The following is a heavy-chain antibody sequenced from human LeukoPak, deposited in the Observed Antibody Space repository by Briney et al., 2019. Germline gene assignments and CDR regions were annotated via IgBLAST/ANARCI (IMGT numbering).Heavy chain of an antibody. CDR3: ARGSRYYDSSGPGENGMDV. Sequence: SETLSLTCAVCGGSFSGYYWSWIRQPPGKGLEWIGEINHSGSTNYNPSLKSRVTISVDTSKNQFSLKLSSVTAADTAVYYCARGSRYYDSSGPGENGMDVWGQGTTVTVSS. CDR2: INHSGST. V-gene: IGHV4-34*01. J-gene: IGHJ6*02. D-gene: IGHD3-22*01. CDR1: GGSFSGYY.